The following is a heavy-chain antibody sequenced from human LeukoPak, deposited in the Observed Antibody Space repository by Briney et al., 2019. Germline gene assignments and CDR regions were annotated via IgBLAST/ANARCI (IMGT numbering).Heavy chain of an antibody. D-gene: IGHD3-3*01. J-gene: IGHJ4*02. CDR2: INPNSGGT. V-gene: IGHV1-2*02. CDR1: GYTFTGYY. CDR3: ARDYDFWSGYFDFDY. Sequence: ASVKVSCKASGYTFTGYYMHWVRQAPGQGLEWMGWINPNSGGTNYAQKFQGRVTMTRDTSISTAYMELSRLRSDDTVVYYCARDYDFWSGYFDFDYWGQGTLVTVSS.